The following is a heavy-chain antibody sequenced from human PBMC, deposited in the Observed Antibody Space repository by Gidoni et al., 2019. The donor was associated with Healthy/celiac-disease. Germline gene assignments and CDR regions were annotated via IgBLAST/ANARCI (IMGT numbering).Heavy chain of an antibody. V-gene: IGHV3-23*01. CDR2: ISGSGGST. D-gene: IGHD2-2*01. CDR3: AKDCVNIVVVPAPQATWFDP. CDR1: GFTFSSDA. Sequence: EVQLLESGGGVVQPGGSLRLSCAASGFTFSSDAMSWVRQAPGKGLEWVSAISGSGGSTYYADSVKGRFTISRDNSKNTLYLQMNSLRAEDTAVYYCAKDCVNIVVVPAPQATWFDPWGQGTLVTVSS. J-gene: IGHJ5*02.